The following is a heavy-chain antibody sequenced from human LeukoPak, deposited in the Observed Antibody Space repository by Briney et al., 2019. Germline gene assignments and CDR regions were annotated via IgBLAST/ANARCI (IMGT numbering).Heavy chain of an antibody. CDR2: VYNSGDT. Sequence: PSETLSLTCTVSGGSTSSDYWSWIRQSPGKGLEWVGYVYNSGDTGKNPSLKSRVTILLDTSKNQCSLKLTSVSAADTAAYYCARQERGRAPPGDYWGQGTLVTVSS. CDR1: GGSTSSDY. D-gene: IGHD1-1*01. V-gene: IGHV4-59*08. CDR3: ARQERGRAPPGDY. J-gene: IGHJ4*02.